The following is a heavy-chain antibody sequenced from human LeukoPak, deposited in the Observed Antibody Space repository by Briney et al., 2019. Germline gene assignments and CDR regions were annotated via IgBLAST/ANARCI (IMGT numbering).Heavy chain of an antibody. J-gene: IGHJ4*02. CDR2: ITPVSDLA. Sequence: SVKVSCKASGVIFSSYTFSWVRQAPGQGLEWIGKITPVSDLAHYAQKFQGRVTFTADTHTGTTYMELRSLRSEDTAVYYCAGLYGSGSYLNYWGQGTLVTVSS. CDR1: GVIFSSYT. D-gene: IGHD3-10*01. V-gene: IGHV1-69*02. CDR3: AGLYGSGSYLNY.